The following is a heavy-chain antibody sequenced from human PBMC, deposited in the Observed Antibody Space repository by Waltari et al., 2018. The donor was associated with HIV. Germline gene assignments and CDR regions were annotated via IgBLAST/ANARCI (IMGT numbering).Heavy chain of an antibody. CDR2: ISYDGSNK. D-gene: IGHD2-21*02. CDR1: GFPFSSYG. Sequence: QVQLVESGGGVVQPGRSLRLSCAASGFPFSSYGMHWVRQAPGKGLEWVAVISYDGSNKYYADSVKGRFTISRDNSKNTLYLQMNSLRAEDTAVYYCAKDPGGNSLWGQGTLVTVSS. V-gene: IGHV3-30*18. J-gene: IGHJ4*02. CDR3: AKDPGGNSL.